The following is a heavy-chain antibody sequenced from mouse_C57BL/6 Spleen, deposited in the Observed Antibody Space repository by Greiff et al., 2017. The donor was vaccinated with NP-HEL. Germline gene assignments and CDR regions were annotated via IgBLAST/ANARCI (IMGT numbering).Heavy chain of an antibody. Sequence: VQLKQSGAELVRPGSSVKMSCKTSGYTFTSYGINWVKQRPGPGLEWIGYIYIGNGYTEYNEKFKGKATLTSDTSSSTAYMQLSSLTSEDSAIYFCARSRSGYGNYYFDYWGQGTTLTVSS. J-gene: IGHJ2*01. D-gene: IGHD2-10*02. CDR3: ARSRSGYGNYYFDY. CDR2: IYIGNGYT. CDR1: GYTFTSYG. V-gene: IGHV1-58*01.